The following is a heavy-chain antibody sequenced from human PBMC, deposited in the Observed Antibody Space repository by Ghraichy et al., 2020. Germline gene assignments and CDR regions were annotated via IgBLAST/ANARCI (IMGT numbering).Heavy chain of an antibody. CDR2: LYYSGHT. J-gene: IGHJ5*02. CDR1: GGSMSPYY. Sequence: GALRLSCSVSGGSMSPYYWSWVRQPPGGGLEWIGYLYYSGHTNYSPSLKSRVTISIDTSKNQFSLKLTSVTAADTAVYYCARVKPSFWFDPWGQGTLVTVSS. D-gene: IGHD3-10*01. CDR3: ARVKPSFWFDP. V-gene: IGHV4-59*01.